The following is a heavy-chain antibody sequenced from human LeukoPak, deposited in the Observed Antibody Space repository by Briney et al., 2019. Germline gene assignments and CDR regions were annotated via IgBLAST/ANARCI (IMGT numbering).Heavy chain of an antibody. J-gene: IGHJ4*02. CDR3: ARQAYSNYDY. V-gene: IGHV5-51*01. CDR1: GYSFTNYW. CDR2: TYPGDSNT. Sequence: GESLKISCKASGYSFTNYWTAWWRQMPGKGLEWMGITYPGDSNTRYSPSFQGQVTISADKSINTAFLQWSSLQASDTAMYYCARQAYSNYDYWGQGTLVTVSS. D-gene: IGHD4-11*01.